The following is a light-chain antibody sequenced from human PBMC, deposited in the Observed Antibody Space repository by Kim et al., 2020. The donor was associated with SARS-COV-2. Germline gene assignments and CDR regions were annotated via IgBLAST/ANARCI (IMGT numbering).Light chain of an antibody. Sequence: EIVLTQSPATLSLSPGERATLSCRTTQSVSSYFAWYQQKPGQAPRLLIYDTSNRATGIPGRFSGSGSGTDLTLTISSLEPEDFAVYYCQQRSNWPPVDTFGQGTRLEIK. CDR2: DTS. CDR1: QSVSSY. CDR3: QQRSNWPPVDT. J-gene: IGKJ5*01. V-gene: IGKV3-11*01.